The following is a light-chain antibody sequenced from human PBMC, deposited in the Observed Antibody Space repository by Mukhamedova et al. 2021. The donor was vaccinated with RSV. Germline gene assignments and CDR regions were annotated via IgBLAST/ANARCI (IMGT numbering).Light chain of an antibody. Sequence: WYQRRVHGKAPNLLIYKASTLESGVPSRFSGSGSGTEFTLTISSLQPDDFATYYCQHYYDYFFPFGPGTKVDV. CDR3: QHYYDYFFP. CDR2: KAS. V-gene: IGKV1-5*03. J-gene: IGKJ3*01.